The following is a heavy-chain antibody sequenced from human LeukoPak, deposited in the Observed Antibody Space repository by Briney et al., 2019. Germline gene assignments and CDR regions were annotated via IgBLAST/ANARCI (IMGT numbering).Heavy chain of an antibody. CDR1: RFTFSSYA. D-gene: IGHD3-22*01. CDR3: AKDRYFDSSGLRGNYYFDY. J-gene: IGHJ4*02. Sequence: QPGGSLRLSCAASRFTFSSYAMSWVRQTTGKGLEWVSAISGGGGTTYYADSVKGRFTISRDNSRKTLYLQMNSLRAEDTAIYYCAKDRYFDSSGLRGNYYFDYWGQGTLVTVSS. CDR2: ISGGGGTT. V-gene: IGHV3-23*01.